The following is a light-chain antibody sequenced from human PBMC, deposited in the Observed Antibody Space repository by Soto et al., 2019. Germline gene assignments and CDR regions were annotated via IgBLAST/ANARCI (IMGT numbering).Light chain of an antibody. J-gene: IGKJ1*01. CDR3: QQYNNWPPWT. CDR2: GAS. Sequence: IVMTPSPSTLSVSPGERATLSCRASQSVSSNLAWYQQKPGPAPRLLIYGASTRATGIPARFSGSGSGTEFTLTISSLQSEDFAVYYCQQYNNWPPWTFGQGTKVDIK. V-gene: IGKV3-15*01. CDR1: QSVSSN.